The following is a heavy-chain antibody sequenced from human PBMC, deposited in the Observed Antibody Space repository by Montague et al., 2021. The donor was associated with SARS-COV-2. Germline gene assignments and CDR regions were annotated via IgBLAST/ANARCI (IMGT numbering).Heavy chain of an antibody. V-gene: IGHV3-21*01. CDR2: ISSSSSYI. Sequence: SLRLSCAASGFTFSSYSMNWVRQAPGKGLEWVSSISSSSSYIYYVDSVKGRFTISRDNAKNSLYLQMNSLRAEDTAVYYCARSTYYYDSSGSYYFDYWGQGTLVTASS. D-gene: IGHD3-22*01. CDR3: ARSTYYYDSSGSYYFDY. J-gene: IGHJ4*02. CDR1: GFTFSSYS.